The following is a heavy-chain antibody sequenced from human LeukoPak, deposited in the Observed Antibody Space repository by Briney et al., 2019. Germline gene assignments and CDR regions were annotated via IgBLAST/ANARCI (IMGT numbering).Heavy chain of an antibody. CDR1: GYTLTELS. V-gene: IGHV1-24*01. CDR2: FDPEDGET. J-gene: IGHJ5*02. CDR3: ATAGGYSGYDYWFDP. Sequence: ASVNVSCKVSGYTLTELSMHWVRQAPGEGLEWMGGFDPEDGETIYAQKFQGRVTMTEDTSTDTAYMELSSLRSEDTAVYYCATAGGYSGYDYWFDPWGQGTLVTVSS. D-gene: IGHD5-12*01.